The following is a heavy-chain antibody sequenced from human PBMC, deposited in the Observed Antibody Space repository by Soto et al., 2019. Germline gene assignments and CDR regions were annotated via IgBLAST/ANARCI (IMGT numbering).Heavy chain of an antibody. Sequence: PSETLSLTCTVSGGSISSYYWSWIRQPPGKGLEWIGYIYYSGSTNYNPSLKSRVTISVDTSKNQFSLKLSSVTAADTAVYYCARRAAGPRYAFDIWGQGTMVTVSS. CDR3: ARRAAGPRYAFDI. J-gene: IGHJ3*02. CDR2: IYYSGST. V-gene: IGHV4-59*01. CDR1: GGSISSYY. D-gene: IGHD6-25*01.